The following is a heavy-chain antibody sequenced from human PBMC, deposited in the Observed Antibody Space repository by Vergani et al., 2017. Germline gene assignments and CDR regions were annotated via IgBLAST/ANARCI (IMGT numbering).Heavy chain of an antibody. CDR1: GFTFSRYW. CDR2: IYSGGST. J-gene: IGHJ4*02. V-gene: IGHV3-66*01. Sequence: EVQLVESGGGLVQPGGSLRLSCAASGFTFSRYWMSWVRQAPGKGLEWVSVIYSGGSTYYADSVKGRFTISRDNSKNTLYLQMNSMRAEDTAVYYCASELAYWGQGTLVTVSS. CDR3: ASELAY.